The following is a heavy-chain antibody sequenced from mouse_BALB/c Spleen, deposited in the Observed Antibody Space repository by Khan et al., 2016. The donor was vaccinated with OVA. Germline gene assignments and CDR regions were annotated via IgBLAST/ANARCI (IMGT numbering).Heavy chain of an antibody. CDR2: IAPGSGST. J-gene: IGHJ4*01. D-gene: IGHD1-1*01. CDR3: ASSNYYSSVLYAIDY. V-gene: IGHV1S41*01. Sequence: DLVMPGAAVTLSCKASGYTFTSYWINWIKQRPGQGLEWIGRIAPGSGSTSYNDMFKGRATMTVDASDSSAYIQISSLSSADSAFYFGASSNYYSSVLYAIDYCGHGPSVTVSS. CDR1: GYTFTSYW.